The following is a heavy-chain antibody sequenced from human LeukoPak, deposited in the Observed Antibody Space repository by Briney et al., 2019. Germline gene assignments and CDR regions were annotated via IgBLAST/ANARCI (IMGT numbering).Heavy chain of an antibody. V-gene: IGHV4-39*01. CDR1: GGSISSSSYY. CDR2: IYYSGST. Sequence: SETLSLTCTVSGGSISSSSYYWGWIRQPPGKGLEWIGSIYYSGSTYYNPSLKSRVTISVDTSKNQFSLKLSSVTAADTAVYYCARHEPMVRGVVTGGFDYWGQGTLVTVSS. J-gene: IGHJ4*02. CDR3: ARHEPMVRGVVTGGFDY. D-gene: IGHD3-10*01.